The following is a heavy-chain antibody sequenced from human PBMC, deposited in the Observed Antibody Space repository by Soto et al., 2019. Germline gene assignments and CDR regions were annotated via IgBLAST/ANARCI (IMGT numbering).Heavy chain of an antibody. Sequence: QVQLVESGGGVVQPGRSLRLSCAASGFTFSSYAMHWVRQAPGKGLEWVAVISYDGSNKYYADSVKGRFTISRDNSTNTLYLQMNSLRAEDTAVYYCARWRDGRDYFLGMDVWGQGTTVTVSS. CDR3: ARWRDGRDYFLGMDV. J-gene: IGHJ6*02. V-gene: IGHV3-30-3*01. D-gene: IGHD4-17*01. CDR1: GFTFSSYA. CDR2: ISYDGSNK.